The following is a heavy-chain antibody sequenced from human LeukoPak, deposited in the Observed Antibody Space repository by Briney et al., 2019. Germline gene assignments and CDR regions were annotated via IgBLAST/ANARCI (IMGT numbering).Heavy chain of an antibody. V-gene: IGHV4-59*01. CDR3: AREVVPAAITPWVPYMDV. CDR1: GGSISNYY. D-gene: IGHD2-2*01. CDR2: IYYTGGT. J-gene: IGHJ6*03. Sequence: PSETLSLTCTISGGSISNYYWSWIRQPPGKGLEWIGYIYYTGGTNYNPSLKSRVTISVDTSKNQFSLKLSSVTAADTAVYYCAREVVPAAITPWVPYMDVWGKGTTVTVSS.